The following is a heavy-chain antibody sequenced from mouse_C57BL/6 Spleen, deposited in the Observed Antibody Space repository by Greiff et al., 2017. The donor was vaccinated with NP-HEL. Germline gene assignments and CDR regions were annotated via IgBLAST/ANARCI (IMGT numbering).Heavy chain of an antibody. CDR1: GYTFTSYW. CDR3: ASDYYGSSYGYFDY. Sequence: QVQLQQPGAELVKPGASVKLSCKASGYTFTSYWMHWVKQRPGQGLEWIGMIHPNSGSTNYNEKFKSKATLTVDKSSSTAYMQLSSLTSEDSAVYYCASDYYGSSYGYFDYWGKGTTLTVSS. CDR2: IHPNSGST. V-gene: IGHV1-64*01. D-gene: IGHD1-1*01. J-gene: IGHJ2*01.